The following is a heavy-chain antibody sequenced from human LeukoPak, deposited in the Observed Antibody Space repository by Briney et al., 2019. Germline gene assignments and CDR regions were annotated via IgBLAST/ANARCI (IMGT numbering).Heavy chain of an antibody. CDR2: INHSGST. J-gene: IGHJ4*02. V-gene: IGHV4-34*01. Sequence: SETLSLTCAVYGGSLSGYYWRWIRHPPAKALQWIGEINHSGSTNSNPSPKSRVTISVDTSKNQFSLKLSSVTAADTAVYYCARGRGSYYGKWLGYWGQGTLVTVSS. CDR1: GGSLSGYY. CDR3: ARGRGSYYGKWLGY. D-gene: IGHD1-26*01.